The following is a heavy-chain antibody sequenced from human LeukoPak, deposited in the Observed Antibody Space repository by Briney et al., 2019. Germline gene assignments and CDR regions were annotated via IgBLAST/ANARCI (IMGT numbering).Heavy chain of an antibody. CDR2: ISYDGSNK. CDR1: GFTFSSYA. J-gene: IGHJ4*02. D-gene: IGHD2-8*02. V-gene: IGHV3-30-3*02. Sequence: GGSLRLSCAASGFTFSSYAMHWVRQAPGKGLEWVAVISYDGSNKYYADSVKGRFTMSRDNSKNTLYLQMNSLRAEDTAVYYCAKLNTGGECWGQGALVTVSS. CDR3: AKLNTGGEC.